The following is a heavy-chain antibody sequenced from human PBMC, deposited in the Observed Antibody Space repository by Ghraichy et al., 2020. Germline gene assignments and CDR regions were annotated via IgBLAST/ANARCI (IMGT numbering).Heavy chain of an antibody. D-gene: IGHD3-3*01. J-gene: IGHJ6*02. Sequence: SVKVSCKASGGTFSSYAISWVRQAPGQGLEWMGGIIPIFGTANYAQKFQGRVTITADESTSTAYMELSSLRSEDTAVYYCARDDFWSGYRTYYYYYGMDVWGQGTTVTVSS. CDR1: GGTFSSYA. CDR2: IIPIFGTA. CDR3: ARDDFWSGYRTYYYYYGMDV. V-gene: IGHV1-69*13.